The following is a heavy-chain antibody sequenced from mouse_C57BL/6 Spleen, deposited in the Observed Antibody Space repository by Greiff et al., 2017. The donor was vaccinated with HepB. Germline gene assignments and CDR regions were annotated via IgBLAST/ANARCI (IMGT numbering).Heavy chain of an antibody. CDR2: ILPGSGST. D-gene: IGHD1-1*01. Sequence: VQLQQSGAELMKPGASVKLSCKATGYTFTGYWIEWVKQRPGHGLEWIGEILPGSGSTNYNEKFKGKATFTADTSSNTAYMKLSSLTTEDSAIYYDASASTLVATGYFDYWGQGTTLTVSS. J-gene: IGHJ2*01. V-gene: IGHV1-9*01. CDR3: ASASTLVATGYFDY. CDR1: GYTFTGYW.